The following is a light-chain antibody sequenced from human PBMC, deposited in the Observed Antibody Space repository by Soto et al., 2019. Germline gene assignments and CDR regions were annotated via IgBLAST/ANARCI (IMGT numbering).Light chain of an antibody. Sequence: ETVLTQSPGTLSLSPGERATLSCRASESVRTSLAWYQQKPGQAPSLLIYGASKRATGIPAWFSGSGSGTFFTLTISSLEPEDFAVYFCQRHNNWPTFGQGTRLEIK. CDR3: QRHNNWPT. J-gene: IGKJ5*01. CDR2: GAS. CDR1: ESVRTS. V-gene: IGKV3-11*01.